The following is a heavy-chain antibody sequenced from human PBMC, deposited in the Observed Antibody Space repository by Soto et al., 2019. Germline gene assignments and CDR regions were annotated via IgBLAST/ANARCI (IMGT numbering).Heavy chain of an antibody. J-gene: IGHJ4*02. CDR2: ISPIFGTP. V-gene: IGHV1-69*01. CDR3: ARVVVGSRLSLDY. D-gene: IGHD1-26*01. Sequence: QVQLVQSGAEVKKPGSSVTVSCKASGGNFSSYTSSWVRQAPGQGLEWMAGISPIFGTPIYAQKFQDRVTITADDSTMTAYMEMNRLTSEDTAVYYCARVVVGSRLSLDYWGQGTLVTISS. CDR1: GGNFSSYT.